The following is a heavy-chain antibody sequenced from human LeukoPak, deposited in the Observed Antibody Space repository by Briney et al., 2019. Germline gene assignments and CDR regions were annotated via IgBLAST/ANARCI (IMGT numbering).Heavy chain of an antibody. D-gene: IGHD5-18*01. V-gene: IGHV4-59*02. CDR3: ARRTPSFSYTYGDTYYYDYMDV. CDR2: ISYMVAT. J-gene: IGHJ6*03. Sequence: SQTLSLTCTVSGGSGSSDSWSWIRQPPGQGLEWIGYISYMVATSYNPSLKSRVTISVDTSKSQLSLKLRSVTAADTAVYYCARRTPSFSYTYGDTYYYDYMDVWGKGTTVIVS. CDR1: GGSGSSDS.